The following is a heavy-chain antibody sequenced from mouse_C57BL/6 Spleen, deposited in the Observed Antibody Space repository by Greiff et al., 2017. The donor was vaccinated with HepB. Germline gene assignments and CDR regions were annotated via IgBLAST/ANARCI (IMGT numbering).Heavy chain of an antibody. Sequence: QVQLQQSGPGLVQPSQSLSITCTVSGFSLTSYGVHWVRQSPGKGLEWLGVIWSGGSTDYNAAFISRLSISKDNSKSQVFFKMNSLQADDTAIYYCARAEESNSYWYFDVWGTGTTVTVSS. CDR3: ARAEESNSYWYFDV. CDR2: IWSGGST. CDR1: GFSLTSYG. J-gene: IGHJ1*03. D-gene: IGHD2-5*01. V-gene: IGHV2-2*01.